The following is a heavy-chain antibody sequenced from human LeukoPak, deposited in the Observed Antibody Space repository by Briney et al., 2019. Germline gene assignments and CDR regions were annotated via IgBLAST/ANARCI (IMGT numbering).Heavy chain of an antibody. V-gene: IGHV1-2*02. CDR1: GYTFIGYY. J-gene: IGHJ4*02. Sequence: ASVKVSCKASGYTFIGYYIHWVRQAPGQGLEWMGWINPNSGGTNYAQKFQGRVTMTRDTSISTAYMELSRLRSDDTAVYYCARDQRAIGTSCPLGYWGQGTLVTVSS. CDR2: INPNSGGT. CDR3: ARDQRAIGTSCPLGY. D-gene: IGHD2-2*01.